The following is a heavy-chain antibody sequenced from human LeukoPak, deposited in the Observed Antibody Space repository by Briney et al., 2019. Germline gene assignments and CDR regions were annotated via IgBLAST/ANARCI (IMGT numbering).Heavy chain of an antibody. J-gene: IGHJ4*02. CDR1: GFTFNTFH. V-gene: IGHV3-21*01. Sequence: GGSLRLSCAASGFTFNTFHMNWVRQAPGKGLEWVSSITSGGDYIYYADPVKGRLTTSRDNAKNSLSLQLNSLRVEDTAVYYCARGHYDVLAASYKWTPDYWGQRTLVTVS. CDR2: ITSGGDYI. D-gene: IGHD3-9*01. CDR3: ARGHYDVLAASYKWTPDY.